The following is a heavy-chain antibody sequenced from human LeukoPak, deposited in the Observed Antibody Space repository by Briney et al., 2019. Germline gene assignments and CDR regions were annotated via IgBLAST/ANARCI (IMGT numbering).Heavy chain of an antibody. Sequence: GASVKVSCKVCGYTLTELSMHWVRQAPGKGLEWMGGFDPEDGETIYAQKFQGRVTMTEDTSTDTAYMELSSLRSEDTAVYYCATDSFGGYESAQDAFDIWGQGTMVTVSS. V-gene: IGHV1-24*01. CDR2: FDPEDGET. CDR1: GYTLTELS. CDR3: ATDSFGGYESAQDAFDI. J-gene: IGHJ3*02. D-gene: IGHD5-12*01.